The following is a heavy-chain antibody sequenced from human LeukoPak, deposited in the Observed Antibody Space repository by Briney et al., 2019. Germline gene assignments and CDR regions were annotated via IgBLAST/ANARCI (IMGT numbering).Heavy chain of an antibody. CDR2: INAYNGDT. CDR3: ARDRGYCSGDSCYSGPYFYYYMDV. J-gene: IGHJ6*03. V-gene: IGHV1-18*01. D-gene: IGHD2-15*01. Sequence: ASVKVSCKASGYTFTSYGISWVRHAPGPGLEWMGWINAYNGDTNYAQKFQGRVTMTADTSTSTAYMDLRSLRSDDTAVFYCARDRGYCSGDSCYSGPYFYYYMDVWGKGTTVTVSS. CDR1: GYTFTSYG.